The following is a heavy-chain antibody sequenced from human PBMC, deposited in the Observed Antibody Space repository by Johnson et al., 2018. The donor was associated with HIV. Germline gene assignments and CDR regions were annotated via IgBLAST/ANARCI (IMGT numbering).Heavy chain of an antibody. J-gene: IGHJ3*02. V-gene: IGHV3-30-3*02. CDR1: GFTFSSYA. Sequence: QVQLVESGGGVVQPGRSLRLSCAASGFTFSSYAMHWVRQAPGKGLEWVAVISYDGSNKYYADSVKGRFTISRDNSKNTLYLQMNSLRAEDTAVYYCAKWSLVGATFSDAFDIWGQGTMVTVSS. CDR2: ISYDGSNK. CDR3: AKWSLVGATFSDAFDI. D-gene: IGHD1-26*01.